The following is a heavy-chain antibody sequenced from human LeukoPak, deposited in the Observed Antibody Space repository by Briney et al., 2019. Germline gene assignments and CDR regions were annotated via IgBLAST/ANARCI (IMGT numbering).Heavy chain of an antibody. CDR2: ISGSGGST. CDR1: GFTFSGYW. V-gene: IGHV3-23*01. Sequence: GGSLRLSCAASGFTFSGYWMSWVRQAPGKGLEWVSAISGSGGSTYYADSVKGRFTISRDISKNTLYLQMNSLRAEDTAVYYCAKEGGYSGYDYFDYWGQGTLVTVSS. CDR3: AKEGGYSGYDYFDY. J-gene: IGHJ4*02. D-gene: IGHD5-12*01.